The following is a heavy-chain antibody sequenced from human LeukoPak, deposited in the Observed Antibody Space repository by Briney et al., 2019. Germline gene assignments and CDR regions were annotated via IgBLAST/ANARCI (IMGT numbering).Heavy chain of an antibody. Sequence: SPSPSLTFTVSGGSISSPFWGCIRQHPGEGLEWIAYTFDTVQTRYSPFLKSRVTISVDASKNQFSLRVPSVTAADTAVDYCARGLIGYEDSGYYLSRLDSWGQGSLVTVSS. CDR1: GGSISSPF. D-gene: IGHD3-22*01. V-gene: IGHV4-59*11. J-gene: IGHJ4*02. CDR2: TFDTVQT. CDR3: ARGLIGYEDSGYYLSRLDS.